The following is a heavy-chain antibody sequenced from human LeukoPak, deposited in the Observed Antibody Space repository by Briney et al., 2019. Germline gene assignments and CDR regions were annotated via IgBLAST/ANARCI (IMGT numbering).Heavy chain of an antibody. V-gene: IGHV1-24*01. Sequence: ASVKVSCKVSGYTLTELSMHWVRQAPGKGLEWMGGFDPGDGETIYAQKFQGRVTMTEDTSTDTAYMELSSLRSEDTAVYYCATVYGPWEAFDIWGQGTMVTVSS. CDR1: GYTLTELS. J-gene: IGHJ3*02. CDR3: ATVYGPWEAFDI. D-gene: IGHD1-26*01. CDR2: FDPGDGET.